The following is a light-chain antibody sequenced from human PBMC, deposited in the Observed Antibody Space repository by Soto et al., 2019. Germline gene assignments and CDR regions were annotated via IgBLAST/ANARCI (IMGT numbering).Light chain of an antibody. J-gene: IGKJ2*01. CDR3: QQYDNLPYT. CDR1: QDITKD. V-gene: IGKV1-33*01. CDR2: DAS. Sequence: DIQMTQSPSSLSASVGDRVTITCQASQDITKDLNWYQQRPGKAPKLLIYDASNLETGVPSRFSGSGSGTDFSVTISSLQPEDIATYYCQQYDNLPYTFGQGTKLEIQ.